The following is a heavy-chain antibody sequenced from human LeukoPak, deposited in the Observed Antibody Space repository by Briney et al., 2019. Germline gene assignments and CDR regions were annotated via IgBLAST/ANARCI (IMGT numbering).Heavy chain of an antibody. CDR3: ATSFCGGDCYSHY. Sequence: PGRSLRLSCAASGFTFSSYSMNWVRQAPGKGLEWVSSISSSSSYIYYADSVKGRFTISRDNAKNSLYLQMNSLRAEDTAVYYCATSFCGGDCYSHYWGQGTLITVSS. V-gene: IGHV3-21*01. CDR2: ISSSSSYI. D-gene: IGHD2-21*02. J-gene: IGHJ4*02. CDR1: GFTFSSYS.